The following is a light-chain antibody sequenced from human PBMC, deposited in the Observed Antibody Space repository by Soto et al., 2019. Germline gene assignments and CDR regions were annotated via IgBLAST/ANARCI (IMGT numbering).Light chain of an antibody. CDR3: QHYSSYSGT. J-gene: IGKJ1*01. CDR1: QSVSSW. CDR2: DAS. V-gene: IGKV1-5*01. Sequence: DIQMTQSPSTLCASVGDRVTITCRASQSVSSWLAWYQQKPGKAPNLLIYDASSLESGVPSRFSGSGSGTELTLTISSLQPDDFASYYGQHYSSYSGTFGQGTKVEVK.